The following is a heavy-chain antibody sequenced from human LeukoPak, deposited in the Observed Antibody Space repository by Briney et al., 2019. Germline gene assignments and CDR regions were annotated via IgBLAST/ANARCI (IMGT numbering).Heavy chain of an antibody. CDR3: ARHSSSWYPDY. CDR1: GGSIRSYY. Sequence: SETLSLTCTVSGGSIRSYYWSWIRQPPGKGLEWIGYIHYTGSTNYNPSLKSRVTISVDTSKNQFSLQLSSVTASDTAVYFCARHSSSWYPDYWGQGTLVTVSS. D-gene: IGHD6-13*01. V-gene: IGHV4-59*08. CDR2: IHYTGST. J-gene: IGHJ4*02.